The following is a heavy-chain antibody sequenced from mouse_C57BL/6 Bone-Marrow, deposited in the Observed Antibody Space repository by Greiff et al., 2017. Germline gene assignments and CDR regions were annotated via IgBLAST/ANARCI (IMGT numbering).Heavy chain of an antibody. Sequence: QVQLQQPGAELVKPGASVKLSCKASGYTFTSYWMHWVKQRPGQGLEWIGMIPPNSGSTYYNAQFKSKATLTVDKSSSTANIQHSSLTSEDSAVYYCARGSFAYWGQGTLVTVSA. J-gene: IGHJ3*01. CDR3: ARGSFAY. CDR2: IPPNSGST. V-gene: IGHV1-64*01. CDR1: GYTFTSYW.